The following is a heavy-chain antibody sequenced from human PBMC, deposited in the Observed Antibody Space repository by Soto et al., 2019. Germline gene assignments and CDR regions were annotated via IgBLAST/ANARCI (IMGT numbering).Heavy chain of an antibody. J-gene: IGHJ6*02. CDR3: AAEVDSSMDV. CDR2: IVVGSGNT. V-gene: IGHV1-58*02. D-gene: IGHD3-9*01. Sequence: ASVKVSCKASGFTFNSSAMQWVRQARGQRLEWIGWIVVGSGNTNYAQKFQERVTITRDMSTSTAYMELSSLRSEDTAVYYCAAEVDSSMDVWGQGTTVTVSS. CDR1: GFTFNSSA.